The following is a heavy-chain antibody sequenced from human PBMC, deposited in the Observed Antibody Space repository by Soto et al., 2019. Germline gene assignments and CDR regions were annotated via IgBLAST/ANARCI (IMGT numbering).Heavy chain of an antibody. V-gene: IGHV3-23*01. Sequence: GSLRLSCAASGFTFSSYAMSWVRQAPGKGLEWVSAISGSGGSTYYADSVKGRFTISRDNSKNTLYLQMNSLRAEDTAVYYCAKDRARQQLALRGDYWGQGTLVTVSS. D-gene: IGHD6-13*01. CDR3: AKDRARQQLALRGDY. CDR2: ISGSGGST. J-gene: IGHJ4*02. CDR1: GFTFSSYA.